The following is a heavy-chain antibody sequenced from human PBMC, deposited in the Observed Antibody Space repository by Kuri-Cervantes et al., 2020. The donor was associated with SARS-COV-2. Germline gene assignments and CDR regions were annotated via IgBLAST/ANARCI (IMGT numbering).Heavy chain of an antibody. D-gene: IGHD1-26*01. Sequence: ASVKVSCKAFGYTFTTYFLYWVRQAPGQGLEWMGIINPSGGNTTYAQKFQGRVTMTRDTSTSTVYMELSSLGSEDTAVYYCARPVGASLRTDVWGQGTPVTVSS. CDR3: ARPVGASLRTDV. J-gene: IGHJ4*02. CDR1: GYTFTTYF. CDR2: INPSGGNT. V-gene: IGHV1-46*01.